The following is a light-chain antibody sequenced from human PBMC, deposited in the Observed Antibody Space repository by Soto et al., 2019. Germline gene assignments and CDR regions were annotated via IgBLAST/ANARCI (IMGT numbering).Light chain of an antibody. CDR3: QQYNTSPWT. J-gene: IGKJ2*02. V-gene: IGKV1-33*01. Sequence: DIQMTQSPSSLSASVGDRVTVTSQASQDISNYLNWYQQKPGKAPKLLIYDASNLETGVPSRFSGSGSGTEFTLTISSLQPDDFAIYSCQQYNTSPWTFGQGTKVDI. CDR2: DAS. CDR1: QDISNY.